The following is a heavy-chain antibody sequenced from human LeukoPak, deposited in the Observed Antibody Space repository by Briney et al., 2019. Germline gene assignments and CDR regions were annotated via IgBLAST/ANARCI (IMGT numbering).Heavy chain of an antibody. CDR2: ISSSGNTI. V-gene: IGHV3-11*01. CDR1: GFVFSDYY. Sequence: PGGSLRLSCTASGFVFSDYYMSWIRQVPGKGLEWVSYISSSGNTIYYTDSVEGRFTISRDNAKNSLSLQMKSLRAEDTAVYYCARRDSSSWYFDYWGQGTLVTVSS. J-gene: IGHJ4*02. CDR3: ARRDSSSWYFDY. D-gene: IGHD6-13*01.